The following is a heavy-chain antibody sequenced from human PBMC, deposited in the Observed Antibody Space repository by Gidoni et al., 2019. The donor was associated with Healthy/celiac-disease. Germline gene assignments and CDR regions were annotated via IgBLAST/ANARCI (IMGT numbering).Heavy chain of an antibody. CDR1: GFTFSSYS. V-gene: IGHV3-21*01. Sequence: EVQLVESGGGLVKPGGSLRLSCAASGFTFSSYSMNWVRQAPGKGLEWVSSISSSSSYIYYADSVKGRFTISRDNAKNSLYLQMNSLRAEDTAVYYCARSPRGEYYFDYWGQGTLVTVSS. CDR2: ISSSSSYI. D-gene: IGHD7-27*01. CDR3: ARSPRGEYYFDY. J-gene: IGHJ4*02.